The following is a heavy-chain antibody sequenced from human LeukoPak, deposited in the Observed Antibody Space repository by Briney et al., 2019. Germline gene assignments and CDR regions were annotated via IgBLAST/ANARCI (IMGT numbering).Heavy chain of an antibody. CDR1: GFTFSSYG. Sequence: GGSLRLPCAASGFTFSSYGMHWVRQAPGKGLEWVAVIWYDGSNKYYADSVKGRFTISRDNSKNTLYLQMNSLRAEDTAVYYCARVEAAGTHVDYWGQGTLVTVSS. J-gene: IGHJ4*02. CDR2: IWYDGSNK. V-gene: IGHV3-33*01. D-gene: IGHD6-13*01. CDR3: ARVEAAGTHVDY.